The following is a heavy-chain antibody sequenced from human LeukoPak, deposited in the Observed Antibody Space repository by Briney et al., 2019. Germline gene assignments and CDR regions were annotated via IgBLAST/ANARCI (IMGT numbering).Heavy chain of an antibody. CDR1: GFTFSSYG. V-gene: IGHV3-30*02. CDR2: IRYDGSNK. J-gene: IGHJ6*03. CDR3: AKGDYRARYYYYMDV. Sequence: GGSLRLTCAASGFTFSSYGMHWVRQAPGKGLEWVAFIRYDGSNKYYADSVKGRFTISRDNSKNTLYLQMNSLRAEDTAVYYCAKGDYRARYYYYMDVWGKGTTVTISS. D-gene: IGHD4-11*01.